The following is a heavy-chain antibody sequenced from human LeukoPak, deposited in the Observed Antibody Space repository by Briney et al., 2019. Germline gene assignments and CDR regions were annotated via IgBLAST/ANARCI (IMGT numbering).Heavy chain of an antibody. V-gene: IGHV1-8*01. CDR3: ARVRDTHGYGYYYYYGMDV. J-gene: IGHJ6*02. CDR2: MNPSTGNT. D-gene: IGHD3-22*01. Sequence: ASVKVSCKASGYTFTNYDINWVQQATGQGLEWMGWMNPSTGNTGYAQKFQGRVTLTRNTSISTAYMELSSLRSEDTAVYYCARVRDTHGYGYYYYYGMDVWGQGTTVTVSS. CDR1: GYTFTNYD.